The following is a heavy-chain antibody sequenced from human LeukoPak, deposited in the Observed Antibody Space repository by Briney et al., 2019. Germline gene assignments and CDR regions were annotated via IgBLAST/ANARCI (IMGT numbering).Heavy chain of an antibody. Sequence: SSETLSLTCTVSGGSISSGSYYWSWIRQPAGKGLEWIGRIYTSGSTTYNSSLKSRVTISVDTSKNQFSLKLSSATAADTAVYYCARDQRGYSGYDEGNWFDPWGQGTLVTVSS. V-gene: IGHV4-61*02. J-gene: IGHJ5*02. CDR3: ARDQRGYSGYDEGNWFDP. D-gene: IGHD5-12*01. CDR1: GGSISSGSYY. CDR2: IYTSGST.